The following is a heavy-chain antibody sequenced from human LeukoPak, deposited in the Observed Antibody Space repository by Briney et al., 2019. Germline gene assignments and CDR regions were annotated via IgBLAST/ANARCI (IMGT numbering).Heavy chain of an antibody. CDR1: GGSFSGYY. Sequence: SETLSLTCAVYGGSFSGYYWSWIRQPPGKGLQWIGEINQSGSTNYNPSLKSRVTISVDTSKNQFSLRLSSVTAADTAVYYCATIQRDHAFDIWGQGTMVTVSS. CDR2: INQSGST. D-gene: IGHD6-25*01. CDR3: ATIQRDHAFDI. V-gene: IGHV4-34*01. J-gene: IGHJ3*02.